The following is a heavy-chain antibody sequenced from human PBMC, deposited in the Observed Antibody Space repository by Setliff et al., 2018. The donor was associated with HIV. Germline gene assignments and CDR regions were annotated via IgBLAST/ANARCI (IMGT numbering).Heavy chain of an antibody. D-gene: IGHD3-10*01. Sequence: SETLSLTCSVSGGVSGGDMGVHDWSWIRQPPGKGLEWIGYIYDNEKTFYNPSLESRVTISVDTSKNQVSLKLRSATAADTAFDYCARDYFGSLDYWGQGTLVTVSS. J-gene: IGHJ4*02. CDR2: IYDNEKT. CDR3: ARDYFGSLDY. CDR1: GGVSGGDMGVHD. V-gene: IGHV4-61*08.